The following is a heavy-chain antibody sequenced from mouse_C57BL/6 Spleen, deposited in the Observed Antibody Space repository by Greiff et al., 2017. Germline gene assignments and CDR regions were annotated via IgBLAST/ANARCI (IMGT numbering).Heavy chain of an antibody. Sequence: VQLQQPGAELVRPGTSVKLSCKASGYTFTSYWMHWVKQRPGQGLEWIGVIDPSDSYTNYNQKFKGKATLTVDPSSSTAYMQLSSLTSEDSAVYYCARTQFITTVVATNFDYWGQGTTLTVSS. CDR2: IDPSDSYT. CDR3: ARTQFITTVVATNFDY. D-gene: IGHD1-1*01. J-gene: IGHJ2*01. V-gene: IGHV1-59*01. CDR1: GYTFTSYW.